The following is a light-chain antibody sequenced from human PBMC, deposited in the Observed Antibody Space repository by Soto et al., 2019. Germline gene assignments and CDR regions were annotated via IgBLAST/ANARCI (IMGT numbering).Light chain of an antibody. CDR3: QQRSNWPPWT. V-gene: IGKV3-11*01. CDR1: QSVSSY. CDR2: DAS. Sequence: EIVLTQSPATLSLSPGERATLSCRASQSVSSYLAWYQQKPGQAPRLLIYDASNRATGIPARFSGCGSGTDFPLNISSLEPEDFEVYYCQQRSNWPPWTFGQGTKVEIK. J-gene: IGKJ1*01.